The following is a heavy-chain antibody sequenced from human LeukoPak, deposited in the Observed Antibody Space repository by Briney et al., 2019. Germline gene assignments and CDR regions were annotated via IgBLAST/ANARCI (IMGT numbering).Heavy chain of an antibody. Sequence: SETLSLTCTVSGGSISGSSYHWGWIRQSPGKGLEWIGSINYSGTTYYSPSLKSRVTISVDTSKNQFSLKVSSVTAADTAVYYCATSYSYTSGGYDYWGQGTLVTVSS. J-gene: IGHJ4*02. CDR3: ATSYSYTSGGYDY. V-gene: IGHV4-39*01. CDR2: INYSGTT. CDR1: GGSISGSSYH. D-gene: IGHD5-18*01.